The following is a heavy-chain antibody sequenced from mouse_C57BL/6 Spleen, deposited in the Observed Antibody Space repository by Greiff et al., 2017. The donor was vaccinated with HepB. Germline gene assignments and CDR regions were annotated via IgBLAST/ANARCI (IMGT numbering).Heavy chain of an antibody. CDR1: GYAFTNYL. CDR3: ARCDYGSSYGYYFDY. D-gene: IGHD1-1*01. J-gene: IGHJ2*01. CDR2: INPGSGGT. Sequence: VQLQEPGAELVRPGTSVKVSCKASGYAFTNYLIEWVKQRPGQGLERIGVINPGSGGTNYNEKFKGKATLTADKSSSTAYMQLSSLTSEDSAVYFCARCDYGSSYGYYFDYWGQGTTLTVSS. V-gene: IGHV1-54*01.